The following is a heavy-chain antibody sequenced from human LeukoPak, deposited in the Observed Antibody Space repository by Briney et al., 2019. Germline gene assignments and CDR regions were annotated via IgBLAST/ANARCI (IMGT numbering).Heavy chain of an antibody. CDR1: GYTFTDYY. D-gene: IGHD3-22*01. V-gene: IGHV1-2*02. CDR2: INPNSGGT. Sequence: ASVKVSCKGSGYTFTDYYMHWVRQAPGQGLEWMGWINPNSGGTNYAQKFQGRVTMTRDTSISTAYMELSRLRSDDTAVYYCAREDYDSSGYYYDYWGQGTLVTVSS. J-gene: IGHJ4*02. CDR3: AREDYDSSGYYYDY.